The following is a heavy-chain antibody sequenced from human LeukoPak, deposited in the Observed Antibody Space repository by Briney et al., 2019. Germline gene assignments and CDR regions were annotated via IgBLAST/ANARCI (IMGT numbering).Heavy chain of an antibody. CDR1: GGSIRGYY. D-gene: IGHD3-16*02. J-gene: IGHJ5*02. Sequence: PSETLSLTCNVSGGSIRGYYWSWIRQPPGKGLEWIGYIYSSGSTNYNPSLKSRVAISVDTSKNQFSLKLSSVTAADTAVYYCAREDLRLGELSPPTWGQGTLVTVSS. CDR3: AREDLRLGELSPPT. CDR2: IYSSGST. V-gene: IGHV4-59*12.